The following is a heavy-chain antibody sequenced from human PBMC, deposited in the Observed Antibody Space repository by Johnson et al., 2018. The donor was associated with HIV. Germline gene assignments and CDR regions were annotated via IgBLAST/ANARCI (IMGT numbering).Heavy chain of an antibody. CDR3: ARELEIAQGLDAFDI. D-gene: IGHD5-24*01. J-gene: IGHJ3*02. V-gene: IGHV3-11*04. CDR1: GFTFSDYY. CDR2: ISSSGSTI. Sequence: QVRLVESGGGVVQPGRSLRLSCAASGFTFSDYYMSWIRQAAGKGLEWISYISSSGSTIYYADSVTGRFTISRDNSKNTLFLQMNSLRAEDTAVYYCARELEIAQGLDAFDIWGQGTMVTVSS.